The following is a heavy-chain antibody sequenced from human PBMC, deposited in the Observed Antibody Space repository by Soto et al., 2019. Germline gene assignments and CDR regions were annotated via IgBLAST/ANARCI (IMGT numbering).Heavy chain of an antibody. V-gene: IGHV4-30-4*01. CDR3: ACIFSGGYNYGFHYYGMDV. D-gene: IGHD5-18*01. CDR1: GGSISSGDYY. J-gene: IGHJ6*02. Sequence: SETLSLTCTVSGGSISSGDYYWSWIRQPPGKGLEWIGYIYYSGSTYYNPSLKSRVTISVDTSKNQFSLKLSSVTAADTAVYYCACIFSGGYNYGFHYYGMDVWGQGTTVPVSS. CDR2: IYYSGST.